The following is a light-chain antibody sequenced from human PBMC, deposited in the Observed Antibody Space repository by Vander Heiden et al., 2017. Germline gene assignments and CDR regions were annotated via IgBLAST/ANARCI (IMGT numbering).Light chain of an antibody. CDR2: DVD. CDR3: SSYSINNNLL. Sequence: QSALTQPASVSGSPGQSITISCTGTSRDVGNYYFVSWYQHHPGQAPKLMIYDVDERPSGVPDRFSGSKSGNTASLTVSGLQAEDEADYYCSSYSINNNLLFGGGTKLTVL. J-gene: IGLJ3*02. V-gene: IGLV2-8*01. CDR1: SRDVGNYYF.